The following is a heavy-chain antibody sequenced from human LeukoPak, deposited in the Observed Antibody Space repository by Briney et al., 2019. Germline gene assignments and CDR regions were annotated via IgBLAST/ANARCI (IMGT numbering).Heavy chain of an antibody. CDR3: ARVVAVAFDH. J-gene: IGHJ4*02. Sequence: GGSLRLSCADSGFTVSSNYMSWVRQAPGRGLEWVSVIYSGGSTYYADSVKGRFTISRDNSKNTLYLQMNSLRAEDTAVYYCARVVAVAFDHWGQGTLDTVSS. CDR2: IYSGGST. CDR1: GFTVSSNY. V-gene: IGHV3-66*01. D-gene: IGHD6-19*01.